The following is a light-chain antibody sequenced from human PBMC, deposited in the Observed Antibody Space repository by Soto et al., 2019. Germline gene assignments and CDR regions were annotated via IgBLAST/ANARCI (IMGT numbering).Light chain of an antibody. CDR1: QNVDNAY. J-gene: IGKJ2*01. V-gene: IGKV3-20*01. CDR3: QQYGSSPYT. Sequence: DIVLTQSPGTLSLSPGETATLSCRASQNVDNAYVDWYQQRPGQAPRLLIHGASTRATGIPDRFGGSGSGTDFALTVSRLEREDFAVYYCQQYGSSPYTFGQGTKLEIK. CDR2: GAS.